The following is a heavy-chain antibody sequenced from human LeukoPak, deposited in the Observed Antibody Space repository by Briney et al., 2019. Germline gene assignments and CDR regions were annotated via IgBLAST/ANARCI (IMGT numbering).Heavy chain of an antibody. CDR2: IAYDGSDK. J-gene: IGHJ4*02. CDR3: ARGGDRAPGY. D-gene: IGHD2-21*02. V-gene: IGHV3-30*04. Sequence: PGGSLRLSCAASGFIFRNFALNWVRQAPGKGLEWVAFIAYDGSDKYYADSVKGRFTISRDNSKNTLYLQMNSLRPEDTAVYYCARGGDRAPGYWGQGTLVTVSS. CDR1: GFIFRNFA.